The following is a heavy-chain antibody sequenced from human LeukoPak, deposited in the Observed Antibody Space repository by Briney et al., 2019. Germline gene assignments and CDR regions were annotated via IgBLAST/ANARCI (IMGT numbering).Heavy chain of an antibody. CDR3: ARPTSSGYFDDAFDI. CDR1: GGTFSSYA. D-gene: IGHD3-22*01. V-gene: IGHV1-69*04. CDR2: IIPIFGIA. J-gene: IGHJ3*02. Sequence: SVKASCKASGGTFSSYAISWVRQAPGQGLEWMGRIIPIFGIANYAQKFQGRVTITADKSTSTAYMELSSLRSEDTAVYYCARPTSSGYFDDAFDIWGQGTMVTVSS.